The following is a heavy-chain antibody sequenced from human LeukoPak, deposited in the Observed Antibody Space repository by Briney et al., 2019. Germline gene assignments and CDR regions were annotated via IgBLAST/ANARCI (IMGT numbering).Heavy chain of an antibody. V-gene: IGHV3-21*01. CDR3: ARGGPAAGRFDY. D-gene: IGHD6-13*01. Sequence: GGSLRLSCAASGFTFSSYSMNWVRQAPGKGLEWVSSISSSSSYIYYADSVKGRFTISRDNAKNSLYLQMDSLRAEDTAVYYCARGGPAAGRFDYWGQGTLVTVSS. CDR1: GFTFSSYS. J-gene: IGHJ4*02. CDR2: ISSSSSYI.